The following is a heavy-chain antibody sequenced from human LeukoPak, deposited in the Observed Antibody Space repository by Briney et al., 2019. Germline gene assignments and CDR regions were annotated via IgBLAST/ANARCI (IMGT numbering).Heavy chain of an antibody. CDR1: GYSFTSYW. J-gene: IGHJ3*02. Sequence: GESLKISCKGSGYSFTSYWIGWVRQMPGKGLEWMGIIYPGDSETRYSPSFQGQVTISADKSINTAYLQWSTLKASDTAIYYCTRLSGGSALRNDAFDIWGQGTMVTVSS. CDR3: TRLSGGSALRNDAFDI. CDR2: IYPGDSET. D-gene: IGHD1-26*01. V-gene: IGHV5-51*01.